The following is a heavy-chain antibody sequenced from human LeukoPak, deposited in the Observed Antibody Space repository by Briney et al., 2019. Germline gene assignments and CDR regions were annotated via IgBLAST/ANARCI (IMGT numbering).Heavy chain of an antibody. Sequence: GGSLRLSCAASGFTFSIYAMSWVRQAPGKGLEWASVISGSGGGTNYVDSVKGRFTISTDDSKNTLYLQMNSLRAEDTAVYYCAKDRYCSGGSCFEAFDIWGQGTMVTVSS. D-gene: IGHD2-15*01. CDR3: AKDRYCSGGSCFEAFDI. CDR1: GFTFSIYA. CDR2: ISGSGGGT. J-gene: IGHJ3*02. V-gene: IGHV3-23*01.